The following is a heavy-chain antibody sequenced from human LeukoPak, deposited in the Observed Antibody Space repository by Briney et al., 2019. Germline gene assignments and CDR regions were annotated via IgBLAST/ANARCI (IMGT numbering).Heavy chain of an antibody. J-gene: IGHJ5*02. CDR2: ISYDGSNK. CDR3: ARGSTMVRGVPLEGDWFDP. D-gene: IGHD3-10*01. CDR1: GFTLSSYA. V-gene: IGHV3-30*01. Sequence: GGSLRLSCAASGFTLSSYAMHWVRQAPGKGLEWVAVISYDGSNKYYADSVKGRFTISRDNSKNTLYLQMNSLRAEDTAVYYCARGSTMVRGVPLEGDWFDPWGQGTLVTVSS.